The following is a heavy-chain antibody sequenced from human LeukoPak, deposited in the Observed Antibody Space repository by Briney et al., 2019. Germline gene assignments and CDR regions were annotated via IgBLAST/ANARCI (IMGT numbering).Heavy chain of an antibody. J-gene: IGHJ4*02. D-gene: IGHD2-15*01. CDR3: ARRGGYCNGGSCYDY. CDR2: IYPGDSVT. V-gene: IGHV5-51*01. CDR1: GYSFTSYW. Sequence: GESLKISCKGSGYSFTSYWIGWVRQMPGKGLEWMGIIYPGDSVTRYSPSFQGQVTISGDKSISTAYLQWSSLKASDTAMYYCARRGGYCNGGSCYDYWGQGTLVTVSS.